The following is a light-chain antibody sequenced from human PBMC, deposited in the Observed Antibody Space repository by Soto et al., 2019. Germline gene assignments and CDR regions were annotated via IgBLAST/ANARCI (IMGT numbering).Light chain of an antibody. CDR2: DED. CDR3: GSWDSSLSAYV. Sequence: QSVMTQPPSVSAAPGQRVTISCSGSSSNIGDNSVSWYQQLPGTAPKLLIYDEDKRPSGIPDRFSGSKSGTSATLGITGFQTGDEADYYCGSWDSSLSAYVFGTGTKVTVL. V-gene: IGLV1-51*01. J-gene: IGLJ1*01. CDR1: SSNIGDNS.